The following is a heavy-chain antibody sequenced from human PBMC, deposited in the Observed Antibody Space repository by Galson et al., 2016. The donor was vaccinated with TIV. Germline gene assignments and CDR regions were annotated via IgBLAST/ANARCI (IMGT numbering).Heavy chain of an antibody. CDR2: IRAYNGNT. D-gene: IGHD6-6*01. V-gene: IGHV1-18*01. J-gene: IGHJ5*02. CDR1: GFTFNNYG. Sequence: SVKVSCKASGFTFNNYGIAWVRQVPGQGLGWMGWIRAYNGNTNSAQHFQGRVTMTTDTSTSTAYMEVRDLISDDPAFYYCARALVQGMVVFERQGWFDPWGQGTLVTVSS. CDR3: ARALVQGMVVFERQGWFDP.